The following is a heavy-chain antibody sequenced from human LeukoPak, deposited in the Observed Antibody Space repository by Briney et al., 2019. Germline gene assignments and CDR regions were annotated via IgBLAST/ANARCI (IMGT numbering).Heavy chain of an antibody. CDR2: IYYSGST. CDR1: GGSISSYY. V-gene: IGHV4-59*08. CDR3: ARRDTVTTPFDY. D-gene: IGHD4-11*01. J-gene: IGHJ4*02. Sequence: SETLSLTCTVSGGSISSYYWSWIRQPPGKGLEWIGYIYYSGSTNYNPSLKSRVTISVDTSKNQFSLKLSSVTAADTAAYYCARRDTVTTPFDYWGQGTLVTVSS.